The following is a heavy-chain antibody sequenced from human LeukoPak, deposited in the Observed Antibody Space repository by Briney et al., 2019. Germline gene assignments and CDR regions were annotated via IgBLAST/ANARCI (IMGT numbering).Heavy chain of an antibody. Sequence: SETLSLTCTVSGGSLSSYYWSWIRQPPGKGLEWIGYIYYSGSTNYNPSLKSRVTISVDTSKNQFSLKLSSVTAADTAVYYCARAIYNWNSVLDPWGQGTLVTVSS. CDR1: GGSLSSYY. V-gene: IGHV4-59*01. CDR2: IYYSGST. D-gene: IGHD1-7*01. J-gene: IGHJ5*02. CDR3: ARAIYNWNSVLDP.